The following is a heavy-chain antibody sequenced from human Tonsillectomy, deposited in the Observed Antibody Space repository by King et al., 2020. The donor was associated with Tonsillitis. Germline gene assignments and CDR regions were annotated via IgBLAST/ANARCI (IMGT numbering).Heavy chain of an antibody. V-gene: IGHV1-18*01. CDR3: ARVAVYYDILTGYRPPWNYFDY. D-gene: IGHD3-9*01. Sequence: QLVQSGAEVKKPGASVKVSCKASGYTFTSYGISWVRQAPGQGLEWMGWISAYNGNTNYAQKLQGRVTMTTDTSTSTAYMELRSLRSDDTAVYYCARVAVYYDILTGYRPPWNYFDYWGQGTLVTVSS. CDR2: ISAYNGNT. CDR1: GYTFTSYG. J-gene: IGHJ4*02.